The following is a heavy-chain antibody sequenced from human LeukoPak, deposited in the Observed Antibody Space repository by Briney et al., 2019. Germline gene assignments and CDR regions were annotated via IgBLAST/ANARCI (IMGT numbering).Heavy chain of an antibody. J-gene: IGHJ6*03. CDR3: ARTPGYCSGGSCYPRYRYYYVDV. V-gene: IGHV4-34*01. D-gene: IGHD2-15*01. CDR2: INHSGST. CDR1: GGSFSGYY. Sequence: SETLSLTCAVYGGSFSGYYWSWIRQPPGKGLEWIGEINHSGSTNYNPSLKSRVTISVDTSKNQFSLKLSSVTAADTAVYYCARTPGYCSGGSCYPRYRYYYVDVWGKGTTVTVSS.